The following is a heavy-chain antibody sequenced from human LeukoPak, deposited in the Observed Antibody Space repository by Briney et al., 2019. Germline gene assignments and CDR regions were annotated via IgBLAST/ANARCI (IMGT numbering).Heavy chain of an antibody. D-gene: IGHD4-23*01. CDR1: GGSINSYY. Sequence: SETLSLTCSVSGGSINSYYWSWIRQPAGKGLEWIGRIYSSGSTNYNPSLKSRVSMSVDTSKNQFSLKLTSVTAADTALYYCARGGRATVVTMWGQGILVTVSS. V-gene: IGHV4-4*07. J-gene: IGHJ4*02. CDR3: ARGGRATVVTM. CDR2: IYSSGST.